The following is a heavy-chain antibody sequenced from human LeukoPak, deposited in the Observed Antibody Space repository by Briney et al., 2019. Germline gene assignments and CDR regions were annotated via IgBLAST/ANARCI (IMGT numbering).Heavy chain of an antibody. CDR3: AKGALAAAGSGFDY. D-gene: IGHD6-13*01. J-gene: IGHJ4*02. V-gene: IGHV3-23*01. CDR1: GFTFSSYA. Sequence: GGSLRLSCAAPGFTFSSYAMSWVRQAPGKGLEWVSSISASGGITYHADSVKGRFTISRDNSKTTLHLQMNSLRADDTALYYCAKGALAAAGSGFDYWGQGTLVTVSS. CDR2: ISASGGIT.